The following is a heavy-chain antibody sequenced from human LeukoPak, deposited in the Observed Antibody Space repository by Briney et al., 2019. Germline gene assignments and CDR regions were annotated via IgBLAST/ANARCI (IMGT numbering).Heavy chain of an antibody. CDR1: GFTFSSYG. Sequence: GRSLRLSCAASGFTFSSYGMHWVRQAPGKGLEWVAVIWYDGSNKYYADSVKGRFTISRDNSRHTLYLQMNSLRPEDTAVYYCARARNGTLKYWGQGTLVTVSS. CDR3: ARARNGTLKY. CDR2: IWYDGSNK. D-gene: IGHD1-26*01. J-gene: IGHJ4*02. V-gene: IGHV3-33*01.